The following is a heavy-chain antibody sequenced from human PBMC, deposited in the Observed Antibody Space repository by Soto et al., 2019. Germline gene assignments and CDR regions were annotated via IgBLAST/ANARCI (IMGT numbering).Heavy chain of an antibody. Sequence: GGSLRLSCAASGFTVSSNYMSWVRQAPGKGLEWVSVIYSGGSTYYADSVKGRFTISRDNSKNTLYLQMNSLRAEDTAVYYCARFPHYDILTGSRAHWGQGTLVTVSS. CDR3: ARFPHYDILTGSRAH. CDR2: IYSGGST. V-gene: IGHV3-66*01. D-gene: IGHD3-9*01. CDR1: GFTVSSNY. J-gene: IGHJ4*02.